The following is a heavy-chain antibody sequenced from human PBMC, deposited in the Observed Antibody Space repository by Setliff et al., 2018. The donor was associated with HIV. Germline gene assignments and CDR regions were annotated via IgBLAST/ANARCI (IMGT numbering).Heavy chain of an antibody. J-gene: IGHJ4*02. CDR2: VYHTGST. D-gene: IGHD2-2*01. Sequence: SVTLSLTCGVSGYSMSSGYYWGWIRQPPGRGLEWVGNVYHTGSTYYNPSLKSRVTISVDTSKNQFSLKLSSVIAADTAVYYCARHAAGPDGPFDYWGQGTLVTVSS. CDR1: GYSMSSGYY. V-gene: IGHV4-38-2*01. CDR3: ARHAAGPDGPFDY.